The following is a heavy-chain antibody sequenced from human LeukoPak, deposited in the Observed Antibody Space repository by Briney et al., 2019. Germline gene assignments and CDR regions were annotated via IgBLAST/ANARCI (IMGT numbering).Heavy chain of an antibody. J-gene: IGHJ5*02. D-gene: IGHD2-2*01. CDR3: AVYCSSTSCFRFDP. CDR1: GGTFSSYT. CDR2: IIPILGIA. Sequence: GASVKVSCKASGGTFSSYTISWVRQAPGQGLEWMGRIIPILGIANYAQKFQGRVAITADKSTSTAYMELSSLRSEDTAVYYCAVYCSSTSCFRFDPWGQGTLVTVSS. V-gene: IGHV1-69*02.